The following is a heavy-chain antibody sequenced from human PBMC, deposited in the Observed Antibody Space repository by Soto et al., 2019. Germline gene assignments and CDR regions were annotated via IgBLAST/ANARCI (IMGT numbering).Heavy chain of an antibody. Sequence: GGSLRLSCAASGFTFSSYSMNWVRQAPGKGLEWVSSISSSSSYIYYADSVKGRFTISRDNAKNSLYLQMNSLRAEDTAVYYCARDIGYDFWSGYYTRHGMDVWGQGTTVTVSS. J-gene: IGHJ6*02. D-gene: IGHD3-3*01. CDR3: ARDIGYDFWSGYYTRHGMDV. CDR1: GFTFSSYS. V-gene: IGHV3-21*01. CDR2: ISSSSSYI.